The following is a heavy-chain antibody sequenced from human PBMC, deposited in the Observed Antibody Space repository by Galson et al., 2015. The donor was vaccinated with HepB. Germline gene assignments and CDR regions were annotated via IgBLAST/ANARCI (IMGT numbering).Heavy chain of an antibody. Sequence: SLRLSCAASGFTFDDYGMSWVRQAPGKGLEWVSGINWNGGSTGYADSVKGRFTISRDNAKNSLYLQMNSLRAEDTALYHCASGSSSGRFEYFQHWGQGTLVTVSS. CDR1: GFTFDDYG. J-gene: IGHJ1*01. CDR3: ASGSSSGRFEYFQH. CDR2: INWNGGST. V-gene: IGHV3-20*01. D-gene: IGHD1-26*01.